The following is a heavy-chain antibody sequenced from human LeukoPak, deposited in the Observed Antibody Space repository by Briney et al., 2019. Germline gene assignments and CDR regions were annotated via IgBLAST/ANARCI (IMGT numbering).Heavy chain of an antibody. CDR3: ARDAVGAPDY. CDR1: RFTFSSYW. CDR2: IKQDGSEK. Sequence: GGSLRLSCAASRFTFSSYWMSWVRQAPGKGLEWVANIKQDGSEKYYVDSVKGRFTISRDNAKNSLYLQMNSLRAEDTAVYYCARDAVGAPDYWGQGTLVTVSS. J-gene: IGHJ4*02. V-gene: IGHV3-7*01. D-gene: IGHD1-26*01.